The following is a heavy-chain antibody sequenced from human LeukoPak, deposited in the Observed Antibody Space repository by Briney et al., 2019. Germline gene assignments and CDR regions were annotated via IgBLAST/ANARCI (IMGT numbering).Heavy chain of an antibody. CDR2: INPNSGGT. Sequence: ASVKVSCKASGYTFTGYYVHWVRQAPGQGLEWMGWINPNSGGTNYAQKFQGRVTMTRDTSISTAYMELSRLRSDDTAVYYCARDPHFWSGYYYDPWGQGTLVTVSS. CDR1: GYTFTGYY. V-gene: IGHV1-2*02. J-gene: IGHJ5*02. D-gene: IGHD3-3*02. CDR3: ARDPHFWSGYYYDP.